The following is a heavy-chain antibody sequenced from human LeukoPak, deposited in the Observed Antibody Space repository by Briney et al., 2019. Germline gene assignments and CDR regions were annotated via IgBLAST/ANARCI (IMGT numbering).Heavy chain of an antibody. CDR3: ARVLYSSGIDY. V-gene: IGHV3-23*01. Sequence: GGSPRLSCAASGFTFSSYAMSWVRQAPGKGLEWVSAISGSGGSTYYADSVKGRFTISRDNSKNTLYLQMNSLRAEDTAVYYCARVLYSSGIDYWGQGTLVTVSS. CDR2: ISGSGGST. D-gene: IGHD6-19*01. J-gene: IGHJ4*02. CDR1: GFTFSSYA.